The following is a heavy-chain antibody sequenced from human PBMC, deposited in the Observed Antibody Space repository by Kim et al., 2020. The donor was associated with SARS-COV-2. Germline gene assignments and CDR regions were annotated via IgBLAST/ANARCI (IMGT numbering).Heavy chain of an antibody. CDR2: IGGSGIST. V-gene: IGHV3-23*01. Sequence: GGSLRLSCAASGFTFSSYAMSWVRQAPGKGLEWVSAIGGSGISTYYADSVKGRLTISRDNAKNTLYLQMNSLRAEDTAVYYCAKDRRRTYHGSGESYLDLWGRGTLVTVSS. CDR1: GFTFSSYA. J-gene: IGHJ2*01. D-gene: IGHD3-10*01. CDR3: AKDRRRTYHGSGESYLDL.